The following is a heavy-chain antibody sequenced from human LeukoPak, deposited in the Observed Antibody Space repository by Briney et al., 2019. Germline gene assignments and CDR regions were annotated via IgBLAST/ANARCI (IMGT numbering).Heavy chain of an antibody. CDR3: ARDYYGSGSYYIVDI. J-gene: IGHJ3*02. CDR2: IYHSGST. CDR1: GGSISSSNW. V-gene: IGHV4-4*02. D-gene: IGHD3-10*01. Sequence: PSGTLSLTCAVSGGSISSSNWWSWVRQPPGEGLEWIGEIYHSGSTNYNPSLKSRVTISVDKSKNQFSLKLSSVTAADTAVYYCARDYYGSGSYYIVDIWGQGTMVTVSS.